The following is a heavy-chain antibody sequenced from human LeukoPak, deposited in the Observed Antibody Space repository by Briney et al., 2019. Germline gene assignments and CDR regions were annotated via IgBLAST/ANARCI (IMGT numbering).Heavy chain of an antibody. CDR2: ISGSGGGT. J-gene: IGHJ6*02. D-gene: IGHD2-2*01. V-gene: IGHV3-23*01. CDR3: ATVSSSSPLRPMDV. Sequence: PGGSLRLSCAAYGFAFTNYCMSWVRQAPGKGLEWVSAISGSGGGTYYVDSVKGRFTISRDNSKNMLYLQMNSLRAEDTAVYYCATVSSSSPLRPMDVWGQGTTVTVSS. CDR1: GFAFTNYC.